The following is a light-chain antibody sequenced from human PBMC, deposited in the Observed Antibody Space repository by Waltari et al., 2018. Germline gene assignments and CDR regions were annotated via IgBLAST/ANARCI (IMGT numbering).Light chain of an antibody. J-gene: IGLJ3*02. V-gene: IGLV3-21*02. Sequence: SYVLSQSPSVSVAPGQTARITCGGTNISRHGLHWYQQKPGQAPVLVIYDDDDRPSGIPERFSGSNSGNLATLIITRVEAGDEADYYCQMWDSGSDQGVFGGGTKLTVL. CDR1: NISRHG. CDR2: DDD. CDR3: QMWDSGSDQGV.